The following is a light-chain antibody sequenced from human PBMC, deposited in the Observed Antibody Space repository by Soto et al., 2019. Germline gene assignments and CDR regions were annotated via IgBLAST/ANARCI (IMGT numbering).Light chain of an antibody. CDR1: QSVSNNY. Sequence: IVLTLSPGTLSLSTGERATLSCRASQSVSNNYLAWYQQKPGQAPRLLIYGASNRATGIPDRFSGSGSGTDFTLTISRLEPEDLAVYYCQQYGSSGTFGQGTKVDIK. V-gene: IGKV3-20*01. J-gene: IGKJ1*01. CDR3: QQYGSSGT. CDR2: GAS.